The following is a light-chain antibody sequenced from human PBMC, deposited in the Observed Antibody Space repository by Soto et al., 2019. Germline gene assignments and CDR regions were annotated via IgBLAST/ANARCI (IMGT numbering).Light chain of an antibody. CDR2: LAS. CDR3: MQALQTPPS. CDR1: QSLLHSNGYNY. Sequence: DIVMTQSPLSLPVTPGEPASISCRSSQSLLHSNGYNYLDWYVQRPGQSPQLLLYLASSRAAGVPDRFSGSRSGTDFTLKISRVDAEDVAVYYCMQALQTPPSFGQGTKLEIK. V-gene: IGKV2-28*01. J-gene: IGKJ2*01.